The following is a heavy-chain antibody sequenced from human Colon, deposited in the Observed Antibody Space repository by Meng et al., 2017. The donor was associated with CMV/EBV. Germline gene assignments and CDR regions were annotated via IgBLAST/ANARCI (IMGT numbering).Heavy chain of an antibody. J-gene: IGHJ4*02. CDR1: GFTVNTYF. CDR3: AKDEVPNNIDY. CDR2: IYPDGRP. V-gene: IGHV3-53*01. D-gene: IGHD1/OR15-1a*01. Sequence: QLVESGGGLFQPGGSLRLSCAASGFTVNTYFMSWDRQAPGKGLEWVSIIYPDGRPFYADSVQGRFTISTDNSKNTLYLQMNSLRAEDTATYYCAKDEVPNNIDYWGQGTLVTVSS.